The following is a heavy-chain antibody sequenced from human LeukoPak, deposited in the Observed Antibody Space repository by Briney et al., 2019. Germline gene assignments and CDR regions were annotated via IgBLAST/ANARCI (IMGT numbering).Heavy chain of an antibody. J-gene: IGHJ4*02. Sequence: ASVKVSCKASGYTFIGYYMHWVRQAPGQGLEWVGWINPNSGDTNYAQKFRGRVTMTRDTSISTAYMDLSTLRSDDTAVYYCARDYGDPCLSFYFWGEGALVTVSS. D-gene: IGHD4-17*01. V-gene: IGHV1-2*02. CDR3: ARDYGDPCLSFYF. CDR1: GYTFIGYY. CDR2: INPNSGDT.